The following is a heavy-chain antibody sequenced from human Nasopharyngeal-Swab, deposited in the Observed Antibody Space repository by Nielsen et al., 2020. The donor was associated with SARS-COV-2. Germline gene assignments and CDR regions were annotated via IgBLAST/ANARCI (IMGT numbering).Heavy chain of an antibody. CDR3: ARAISNTREMDV. J-gene: IGHJ6*02. D-gene: IGHD2-2*01. V-gene: IGHV1-2*02. Sequence: ASVKVSCKASGYRFTGYYLHWVRQAPGQGLEWMGWINPNSGGTNNAQKFQGRVTMTRDTSISTAYTELSRLRSDDTAVYYCARAISNTREMDVWGQGTTVTVSS. CDR2: INPNSGGT. CDR1: GYRFTGYY.